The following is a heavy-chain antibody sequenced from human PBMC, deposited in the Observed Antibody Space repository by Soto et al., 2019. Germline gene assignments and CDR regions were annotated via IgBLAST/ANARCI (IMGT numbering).Heavy chain of an antibody. Sequence: ASVKVSCKASGGTFSSYTISWVQQAPGQGLEWMGRIIPILGIANYAQKFQGRVTITADKSTSTAYMELSSLRSEDTAVYYCASHPRGVDTGFDYWGQGTLVTVSS. CDR3: ASHPRGVDTGFDY. CDR1: GGTFSSYT. V-gene: IGHV1-69*02. J-gene: IGHJ4*02. D-gene: IGHD5-18*01. CDR2: IIPILGIA.